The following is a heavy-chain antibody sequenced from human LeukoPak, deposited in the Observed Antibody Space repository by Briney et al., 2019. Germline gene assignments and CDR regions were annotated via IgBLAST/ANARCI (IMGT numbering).Heavy chain of an antibody. CDR2: ISSSSSTI. J-gene: IGHJ4*02. CDR3: ARDDYDSTLDY. Sequence: GGSLRLSCAASGFTFSSYSMNWVRQAPGKGLERVSYISSSSSTIYYADSVKGRFTISRDNAKNSLYLQMNSLRAEDTAVYYCARDDYDSTLDYWGQGTLVTVSS. V-gene: IGHV3-48*04. D-gene: IGHD3-22*01. CDR1: GFTFSSYS.